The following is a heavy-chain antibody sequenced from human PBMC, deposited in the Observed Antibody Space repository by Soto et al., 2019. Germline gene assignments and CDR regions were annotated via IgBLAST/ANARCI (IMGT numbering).Heavy chain of an antibody. D-gene: IGHD4-17*01. Sequence: ASVKVSCKASGFSLTGYYMHWVRQAPGQGLEWTGWINPNSGGTHYAQKFRDRVTMTSDTSISTAYMELSRLKSVDTAVYYCANYDALLPLNYFAYWRQGTQVTVSS. J-gene: IGHJ4*02. CDR3: ANYDALLPLNYFAY. V-gene: IGHV1-2*02. CDR1: GFSLTGYY. CDR2: INPNSGGT.